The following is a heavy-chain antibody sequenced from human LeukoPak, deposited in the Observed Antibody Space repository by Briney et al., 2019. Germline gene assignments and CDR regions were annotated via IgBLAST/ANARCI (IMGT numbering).Heavy chain of an antibody. D-gene: IGHD6-6*01. CDR3: ARGAAARRSDY. Sequence: PSETLSLTCTVSGGSISSYYWSWIRQPTGKGLEWIGYIYYSGSTNYNPSLKSRVTISVDTSKNQFSLKLSSVTAADTAVYYCARGAAARRSDYWGQGTLVTVSS. CDR1: GGSISSYY. CDR2: IYYSGST. J-gene: IGHJ4*02. V-gene: IGHV4-59*01.